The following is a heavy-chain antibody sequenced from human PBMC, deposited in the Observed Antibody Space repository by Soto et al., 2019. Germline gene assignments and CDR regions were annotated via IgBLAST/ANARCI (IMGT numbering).Heavy chain of an antibody. D-gene: IGHD3-10*01. Sequence: EVQLVESGGGLVKPGGSLRLSCAASGFTFSSYSMNWVRQAPGKGLEWVSSISSSSSYIYYADSVKGRFTISRDNAKNSLYLQMNSLRAEDTAVYYCARHGSGSYYNGLDYWGQGTLVTVSS. CDR1: GFTFSSYS. J-gene: IGHJ4*02. V-gene: IGHV3-21*01. CDR3: ARHGSGSYYNGLDY. CDR2: ISSSSSYI.